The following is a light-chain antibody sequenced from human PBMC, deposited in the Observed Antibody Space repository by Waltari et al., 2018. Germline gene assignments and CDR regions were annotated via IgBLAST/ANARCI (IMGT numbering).Light chain of an antibody. J-gene: IGLJ2*01. CDR3: AAWDDSLSGCVV. Sequence: QQPPRTPPKLLIDRNKQRPSGVPDRFVGSKSGTSAALVISGLRSEDEAYYYCAAWDDSLSGCVVFGGGTKVTVL. CDR2: RNK. V-gene: IGLV1-47*01.